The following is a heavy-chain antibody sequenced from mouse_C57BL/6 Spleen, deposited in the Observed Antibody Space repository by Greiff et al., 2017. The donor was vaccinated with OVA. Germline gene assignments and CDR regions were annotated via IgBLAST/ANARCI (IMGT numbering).Heavy chain of an antibody. D-gene: IGHD1-1*01. CDR3: ARHGGDYYGSSSLAMDY. CDR1: GYTFTEYT. J-gene: IGHJ4*01. CDR2: FYPGSGSI. Sequence: QVQLKESGAELVKPGASVKLSCKASGYTFTEYTIHWVKQRSGQGLEWIGWFYPGSGSIKYNEKFKDKATLTADKSSSTVYMELSRLTSEDSAVYFCARHGGDYYGSSSLAMDYWGQGTSVTVSS. V-gene: IGHV1-62-2*01.